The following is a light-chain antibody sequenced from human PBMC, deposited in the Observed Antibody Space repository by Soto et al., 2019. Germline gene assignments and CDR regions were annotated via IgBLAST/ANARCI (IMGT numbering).Light chain of an antibody. J-gene: IGKJ1*01. CDR2: GAS. CDR1: QSVSNNY. V-gene: IGKV3-20*01. CDR3: QQYSSLWT. Sequence: EIVMTQSPGTLSLSPGERAPLSCRTSQSVSNNYLAWYQQKPGQAPRILIYGASSRATGIPDRFSGSGSGTDFTLTISRLEPEDFAVYYCQQYSSLWTFGQGTKVDIK.